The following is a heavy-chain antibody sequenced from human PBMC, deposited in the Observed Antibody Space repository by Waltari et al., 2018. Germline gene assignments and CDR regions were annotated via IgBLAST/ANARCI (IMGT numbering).Heavy chain of an antibody. CDR1: GYTIPSFD. J-gene: IGHJ4*02. Sequence: QVQLVQSGAEVKTPGASVKVSCKASGYTIPSFDINGVRQANGQGLEWMGWMNPNSDDTGYAQKFQGRVTMTRNSSINTAYMELSSLTSDDTAVYYCARGSPTGIFGAEPPGYWGQGTLVTVSS. CDR3: ARGSPTGIFGAEPPGY. V-gene: IGHV1-8*01. D-gene: IGHD3-3*01. CDR2: MNPNSDDT.